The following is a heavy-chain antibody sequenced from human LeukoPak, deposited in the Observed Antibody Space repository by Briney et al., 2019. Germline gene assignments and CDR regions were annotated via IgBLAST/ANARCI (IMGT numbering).Heavy chain of an antibody. Sequence: SETLSLTCTVSGGSITDYYWGWIRQPPGKGLEWIGYDYYSGSSNYNPSLKSRVTTSVDTSKNQFSLKLSSVTAADTAVYYCARDGVNSDWPPHYWGQGTLVTVSS. V-gene: IGHV4-59*12. J-gene: IGHJ4*02. CDR3: ARDGVNSDWPPHY. CDR2: DYYSGSS. D-gene: IGHD6-19*01. CDR1: GGSITDYY.